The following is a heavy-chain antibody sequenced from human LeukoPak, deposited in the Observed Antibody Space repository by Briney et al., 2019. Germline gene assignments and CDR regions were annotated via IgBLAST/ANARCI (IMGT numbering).Heavy chain of an antibody. CDR1: GGSISSSTYY. J-gene: IGHJ3*02. CDR2: ITYSGST. D-gene: IGHD3-9*01. CDR3: ARHGRLDRDDAFDI. Sequence: SETLSLTCTVSGGSISSSTYYWAWIRQSPGKGLEWIGSITYSGSTYYNPSLKSRVTISVDTSKNQFSLKLSSVTAADTAVYYCARHGRLDRDDAFDIWGQGTMVTVSS. V-gene: IGHV4-39*01.